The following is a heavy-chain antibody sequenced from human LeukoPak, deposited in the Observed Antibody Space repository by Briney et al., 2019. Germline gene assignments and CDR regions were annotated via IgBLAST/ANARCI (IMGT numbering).Heavy chain of an antibody. V-gene: IGHV1-24*01. CDR3: ARDSNTAMDY. J-gene: IGHJ4*02. D-gene: IGHD5-18*01. Sequence: ASVKVSCKASGYTFTGYYMHWVRQAPGQGLEWMGGFDPEDGETIYAQKFQGRVTMTEDTSTDTAYMELSSLRSEDTAVYYCARDSNTAMDYWGQGTLVTVSS. CDR1: GYTFTGYY. CDR2: FDPEDGET.